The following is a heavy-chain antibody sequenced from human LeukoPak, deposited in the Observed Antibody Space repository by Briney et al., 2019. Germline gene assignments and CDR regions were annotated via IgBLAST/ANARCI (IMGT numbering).Heavy chain of an antibody. D-gene: IGHD3-9*01. V-gene: IGHV3-33*01. Sequence: PGGSLRLSCEASGFIFSNYDMHWVRQAPGKGLEWLAIVWYDGSDKYYADSVKGRFTVSRGNSKNTLYLQMNSLRVDDTAVYYCARDLNREDFDYWGQGTLVAVSS. CDR3: ARDLNREDFDY. CDR2: VWYDGSDK. J-gene: IGHJ4*02. CDR1: GFIFSNYD.